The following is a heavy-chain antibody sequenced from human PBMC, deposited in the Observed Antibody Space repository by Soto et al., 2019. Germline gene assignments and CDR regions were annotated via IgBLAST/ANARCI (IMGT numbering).Heavy chain of an antibody. CDR1: GASITTYY. V-gene: IGHV4-59*01. J-gene: IGHJ5*02. D-gene: IGHD2-15*01. Sequence: PSETLSLTCTVSGASITTYYWSWIRQPPGKGLEWIGYISYSGSTDYNPSLKSRVTISFDASKNQISLHVRSATAADAAVYYCARDLKEYCSDGKCNWFDTWGPGTLVTVSS. CDR3: ARDLKEYCSDGKCNWFDT. CDR2: ISYSGST.